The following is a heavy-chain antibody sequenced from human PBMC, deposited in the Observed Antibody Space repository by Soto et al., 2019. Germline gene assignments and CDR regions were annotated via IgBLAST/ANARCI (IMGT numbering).Heavy chain of an antibody. Sequence: GGSVRLSCAASGFTFSNYWMTWVRQAPGKGLEWVANIKEDGSEKHYVDSVKGRFTISRDNAKNSLYLRMNSLRVEDTAVYFCSRDVVVGAKALNYWGQGALVTVSS. CDR3: SRDVVVGAKALNY. J-gene: IGHJ4*02. V-gene: IGHV3-7*01. D-gene: IGHD2-15*01. CDR1: GFTFSNYW. CDR2: IKEDGSEK.